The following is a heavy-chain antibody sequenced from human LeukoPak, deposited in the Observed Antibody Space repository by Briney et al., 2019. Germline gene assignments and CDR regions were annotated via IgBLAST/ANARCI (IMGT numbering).Heavy chain of an antibody. CDR1: GFTFSNYA. D-gene: IGHD1-26*01. J-gene: IGHJ5*02. V-gene: IGHV3-30*04. CDR3: ARDLVSGSYGGWFDP. Sequence: GGSLRLSCAASGFTFSNYAMHWVRQAPGKGLEWVAVISYDGTKRYYQDSVKGRFTISRDNSRNTLYLQVSSLRPEDTAVYYCARDLVSGSYGGWFDPRGQGILVTVSS. CDR2: ISYDGTKR.